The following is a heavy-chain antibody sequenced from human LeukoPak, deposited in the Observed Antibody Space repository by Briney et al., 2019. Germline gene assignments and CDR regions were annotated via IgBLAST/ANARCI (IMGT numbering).Heavy chain of an antibody. D-gene: IGHD3-10*01. CDR2: ISYDGGNK. CDR1: GFTFSSYA. V-gene: IGHV3-30*04. CDR3: ARVRVRAVIITYYYYGMDV. J-gene: IGHJ6*02. Sequence: PGGSLRLSCAASGFTFSSYAIPWVRQAPGKGLQWVAVISYDGGNKYYANSVKGRFTISRDNSKNTLYLQMNSLRPDDTAVYYCARVRVRAVIITYYYYGMDVWGQGTTVTVSS.